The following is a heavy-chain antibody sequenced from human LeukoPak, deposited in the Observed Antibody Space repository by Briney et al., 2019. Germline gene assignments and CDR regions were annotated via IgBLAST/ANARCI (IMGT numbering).Heavy chain of an antibody. CDR3: TREGYYAFDI. Sequence: PGGSLRLSCAASGFTFTNYATQWVRQAPGKGLEWVAIISFDGTNKDYADYVKGRFTISRDNSENTLFLQMKSLRAEDTAVYYCTREGYYAFDIWGQGTMVTVSS. V-gene: IGHV3-30-3*01. CDR1: GFTFTNYA. D-gene: IGHD3-22*01. J-gene: IGHJ3*02. CDR2: ISFDGTNK.